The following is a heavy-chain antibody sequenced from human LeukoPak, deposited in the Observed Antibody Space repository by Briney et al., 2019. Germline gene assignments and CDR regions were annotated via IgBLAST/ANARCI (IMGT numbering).Heavy chain of an antibody. CDR1: GGSFSGYY. D-gene: IGHD5-18*01. V-gene: IGHV4-34*01. J-gene: IGHJ4*02. CDR3: ARRINSVDTAMDC. CDR2: INHSGST. Sequence: PSETLSLTCAVYGGSFSGYYWSWIRQPPGKGLEWIGEINHSGSTNYNPSLKSRVTISVDTSKNQFSLELSSVTAADTAVYYCARRINSVDTAMDCWGQGTLVTVSS.